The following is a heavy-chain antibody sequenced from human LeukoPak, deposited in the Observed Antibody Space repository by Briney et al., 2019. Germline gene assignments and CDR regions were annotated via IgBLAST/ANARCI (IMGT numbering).Heavy chain of an antibody. CDR1: GYTFTSYD. CDR2: MNPNSGNT. D-gene: IGHD1-26*01. J-gene: IGHJ4*02. Sequence: ASVKVSCKASGYTFTSYDINWVRQATGQGLEWMGWMNPNSGNTGYAQKFQGRVTMTRNTSISTAYMELSSLRSEDTAVYYCARGSGSSDYFDYWGQGTLVTVSS. V-gene: IGHV1-8*01. CDR3: ARGSGSSDYFDY.